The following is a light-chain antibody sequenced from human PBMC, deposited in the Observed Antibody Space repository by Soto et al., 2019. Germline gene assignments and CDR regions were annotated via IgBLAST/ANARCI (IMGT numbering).Light chain of an antibody. CDR2: GAS. J-gene: IGKJ1*01. Sequence: IVLTQSPGTLSLSPGERATLSCRASQSVSSSYLAWYQQKPGQAPRLLIYGASRRATGIPDRFSGSGSGTDFTLTIRRLEPEDFAVFYCQQYGSSPRTFGQGTKVEVK. CDR1: QSVSSSY. V-gene: IGKV3-20*01. CDR3: QQYGSSPRT.